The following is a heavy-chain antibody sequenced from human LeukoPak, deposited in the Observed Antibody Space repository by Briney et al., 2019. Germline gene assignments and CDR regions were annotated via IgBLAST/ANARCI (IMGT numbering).Heavy chain of an antibody. V-gene: IGHV4-34*01. J-gene: IGHJ6*02. CDR3: ARGRRITTVTYYYYYGMDV. CDR1: GGSFSGYY. Sequence: SETLSLTCAVYGGSFSGYYWSWTRQPPGKGLEWIGEINHSGSTNYNPSLKSRVTISVDTSKNQFSLKLSSVTAADTAVYYCARGRRITTVTYYYYYGMDVWGQGTTVTVSS. D-gene: IGHD4-11*01. CDR2: INHSGST.